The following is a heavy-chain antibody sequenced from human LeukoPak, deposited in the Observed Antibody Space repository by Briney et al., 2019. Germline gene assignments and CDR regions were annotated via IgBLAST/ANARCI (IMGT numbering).Heavy chain of an antibody. V-gene: IGHV3-21*01. CDR1: GFTFSSYC. D-gene: IGHD3-10*02. CDR2: ISSISSYI. Sequence: GGSLTLSCVASGFTFSSYCMHWVRQAPGKGLEWVSSISSISSYIYYADSVKGRFTISRDNAKNSLYLKMNSLGAEDTAVYYCAELGITMIGGVWGKGTTVTISS. CDR3: AELGITMIGGV. J-gene: IGHJ6*04.